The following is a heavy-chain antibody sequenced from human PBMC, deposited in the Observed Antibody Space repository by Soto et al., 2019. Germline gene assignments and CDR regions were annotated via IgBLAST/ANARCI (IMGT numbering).Heavy chain of an antibody. J-gene: IGHJ6*02. Sequence: EVQLVESGGGLVQPGGSLRLSCAVSGITFSNYWMSWVRQAPGKGLEWVANIKKDGSEKYYVDSVKGRFIISRDNGKKSLYLQMNDLRAEDTAVYYCAAILGMDVWGQGTTVTVSS. D-gene: IGHD3-3*02. CDR2: IKKDGSEK. V-gene: IGHV3-7*05. CDR3: AAILGMDV. CDR1: GITFSNYW.